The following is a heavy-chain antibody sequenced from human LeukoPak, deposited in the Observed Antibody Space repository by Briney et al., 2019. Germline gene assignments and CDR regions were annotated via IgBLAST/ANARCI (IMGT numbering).Heavy chain of an antibody. CDR2: INHSGST. D-gene: IGHD3-3*01. Sequence: SETLSLTCAVYGGSFSGYYWSWIRQPPGKGLEWIGEINHSGSTNYNPSLKSRVTISVDTSKNQFSLKLSSVTAADTAVYYCATRDRSGYYRSWFDPWGQGTLVTVSS. CDR3: ATRDRSGYYRSWFDP. CDR1: GGSFSGYY. V-gene: IGHV4-34*01. J-gene: IGHJ5*02.